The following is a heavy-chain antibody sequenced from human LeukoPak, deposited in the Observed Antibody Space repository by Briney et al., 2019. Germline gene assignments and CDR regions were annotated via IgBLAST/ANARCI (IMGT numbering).Heavy chain of an antibody. V-gene: IGHV1-69*04. CDR3: ARVQRGGYYGMDV. Sequence: GASVKVSCKASGGTFSSYAMSWVRQAPGQGLEWMGRIIPILGIANYAQKFQGRVTITADKSTSTAHMELSSLRSEDTAVYYCARVQRGGYYGMDVWGQGTTVTVSS. CDR1: GGTFSSYA. J-gene: IGHJ6*02. D-gene: IGHD2-15*01. CDR2: IIPILGIA.